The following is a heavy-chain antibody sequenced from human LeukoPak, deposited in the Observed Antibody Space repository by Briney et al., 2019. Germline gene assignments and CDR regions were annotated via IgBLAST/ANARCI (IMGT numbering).Heavy chain of an antibody. CDR1: GYSFTSYW. Sequence: GESLKISCKGSGYSFTSYWIGWVRQMPGKGLEWMGIIYPGDSDTRDSPSFQGQVTISADKSISTAYLQWSSLKASDTAMYYCARLTYPYGDEYYFDYWGQGTLVTVSS. CDR3: ARLTYPYGDEYYFDY. V-gene: IGHV5-51*01. D-gene: IGHD4-17*01. J-gene: IGHJ4*02. CDR2: IYPGDSDT.